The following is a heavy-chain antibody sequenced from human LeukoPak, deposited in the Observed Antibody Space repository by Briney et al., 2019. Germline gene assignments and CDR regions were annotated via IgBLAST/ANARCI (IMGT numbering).Heavy chain of an antibody. Sequence: GGSLRLSCAASGFTFSSYWMSWVRQAPGKGLEWVANIKQDGSEEYYVDSVKGRFTISRDNAKNSLYLQMNSLRAEDTAVYYCARDSGRVKLYSSSWYYFDYWGQGTLVTVSS. CDR3: ARDSGRVKLYSSSWYYFDY. CDR1: GFTFSSYW. CDR2: IKQDGSEE. D-gene: IGHD6-13*01. V-gene: IGHV3-7*01. J-gene: IGHJ4*02.